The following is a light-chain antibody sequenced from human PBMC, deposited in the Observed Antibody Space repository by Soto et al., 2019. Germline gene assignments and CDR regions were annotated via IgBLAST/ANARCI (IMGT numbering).Light chain of an antibody. J-gene: IGKJ4*01. V-gene: IGKV3-11*01. Sequence: EIVLTQSPATLSLSPGERATLSCRASQSVSSYLAWYQKKPGQAPRLLIYDASNRATGIPARFSGSGSGTDFTPTISRLEPEDFAVYYCQAHSYWPITFGGGTKVDIK. CDR3: QAHSYWPIT. CDR1: QSVSSY. CDR2: DAS.